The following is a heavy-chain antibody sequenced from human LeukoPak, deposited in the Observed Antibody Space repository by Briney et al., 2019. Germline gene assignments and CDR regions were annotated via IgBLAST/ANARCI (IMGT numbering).Heavy chain of an antibody. J-gene: IGHJ6*03. Sequence: GGSLRLSCAASGFTFSSYWMSWVRRAPGKGLEWVANIKQDGSEKYYVDSVKGRFTISRDNAKNSLYLQMNSLRAEDTAVYYCARETTSYDFWSGYVERFDYYYYMDVWGKGTTVTVSS. CDR2: IKQDGSEK. V-gene: IGHV3-7*01. CDR1: GFTFSSYW. D-gene: IGHD3-3*01. CDR3: ARETTSYDFWSGYVERFDYYYYMDV.